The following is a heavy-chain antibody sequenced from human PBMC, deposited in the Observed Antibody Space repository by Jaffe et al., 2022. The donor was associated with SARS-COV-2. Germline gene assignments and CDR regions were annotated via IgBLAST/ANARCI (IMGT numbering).Heavy chain of an antibody. V-gene: IGHV4-31*03. D-gene: IGHD5-12*01. Sequence: QVQLQESGPGLVKPSQTLSLTCTVSGGSISSGGYYWSWIRQHPGKGLEWIGYIYYSGSTYYNPSLKSRVTISVDTSKNQFSLKLSSVTAADTAVYYCARVLPYSGYDFHYYFDYWGQGTLVTVSS. CDR3: ARVLPYSGYDFHYYFDY. CDR2: IYYSGST. CDR1: GGSISSGGYY. J-gene: IGHJ4*02.